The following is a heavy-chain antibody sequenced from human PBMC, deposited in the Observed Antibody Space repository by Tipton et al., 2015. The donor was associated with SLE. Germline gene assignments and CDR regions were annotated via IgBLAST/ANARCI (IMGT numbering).Heavy chain of an antibody. Sequence: TLSLTCTVSGGSITGYHWSWIRQPPGKGLEWIGYVYYTGRTNYNPSLKSRVTISVDTSKNQFSLKLSSVTAADTAVYYCARGWSSSSYYYYYMDVWGKGTTVTVSS. CDR1: GGSITGYH. CDR3: ARGWSSSSYYYYYMDV. J-gene: IGHJ6*03. D-gene: IGHD6-6*01. V-gene: IGHV4-59*01. CDR2: VYYTGRT.